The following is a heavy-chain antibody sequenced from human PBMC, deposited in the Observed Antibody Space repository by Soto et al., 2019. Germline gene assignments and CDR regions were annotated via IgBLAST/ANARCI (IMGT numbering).Heavy chain of an antibody. V-gene: IGHV5-10-1*03. CDR3: AIQTPGITIFGVVRGGVDY. CDR1: GYSFTSYW. Sequence: EVQLVQSGAEVKKPGESLRISCKGSGYSFTSYWISWVRQMPGKGLEWMGRIDPSDSYTNYSPSFQGHVTISADKSISTAYLQWSSLKASDTAMYYCAIQTPGITIFGVVRGGVDYWGQGTLVTVSS. CDR2: IDPSDSYT. J-gene: IGHJ4*02. D-gene: IGHD3-3*01.